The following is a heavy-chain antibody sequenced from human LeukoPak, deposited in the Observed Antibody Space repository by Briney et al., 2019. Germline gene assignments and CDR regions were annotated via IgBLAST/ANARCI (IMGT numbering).Heavy chain of an antibody. D-gene: IGHD2-15*01. J-gene: IGHJ6*02. CDR3: ARVFCSGGSCYQGMDYLYYYGMDV. CDR2: IYTSGST. V-gene: IGHV4-4*07. Sequence: SETLSLTCTVSGGSISSYYWSWLRQPAGKGLEWIGRIYTSGSTNYNPSLKSRVTMSVDTSKNQFSLKLSSVTAADTAVYYCARVFCSGGSCYQGMDYLYYYGMDVWGQGTTVTVSS. CDR1: GGSISSYY.